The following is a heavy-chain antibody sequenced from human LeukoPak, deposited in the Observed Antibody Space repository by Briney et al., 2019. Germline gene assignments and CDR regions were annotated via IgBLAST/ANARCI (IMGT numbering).Heavy chain of an antibody. V-gene: IGHV3-9*03. Sequence: PGGSLRLSCTASGFRFEDFDMHWVRQAPGRGLEWVSGITWNSGTIVYADSVKGRFTISRDNAKNSLYLEMKSLRAEDMALYYCAKDAGLNISPYMDVWGSGTTVTVSS. J-gene: IGHJ6*03. D-gene: IGHD2/OR15-2a*01. CDR3: AKDAGLNISPYMDV. CDR1: GFRFEDFD. CDR2: ITWNSGTI.